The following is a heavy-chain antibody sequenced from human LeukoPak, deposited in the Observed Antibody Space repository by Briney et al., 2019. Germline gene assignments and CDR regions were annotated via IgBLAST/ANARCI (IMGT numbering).Heavy chain of an antibody. CDR3: ARLSSGWYGGY. CDR2: IYYSGST. D-gene: IGHD6-19*01. Sequence: KSSETLSLTCTVSGGSISSSSYYWGWIRQPPGKGLEWIGSIYYSGSTYYNPSLRSRITISVDTSKNQFSLKLSSVTAADTAVYYCARLSSGWYGGYWGQGALVTVSS. V-gene: IGHV4-39*01. J-gene: IGHJ4*02. CDR1: GGSISSSSYY.